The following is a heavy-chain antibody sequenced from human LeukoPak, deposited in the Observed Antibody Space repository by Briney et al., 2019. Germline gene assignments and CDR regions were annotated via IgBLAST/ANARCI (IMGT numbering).Heavy chain of an antibody. Sequence: SVKVSCKASGGTFNNFAISWVRQAPGQGLEWVGGIIPMSGTANYAQKLQGRVTITADESTSTAYMELSSLRSEDTAVYYCARDSSDSSGYFNHWGQGTLVTVSS. V-gene: IGHV1-69*01. CDR3: ARDSSDSSGYFNH. CDR2: IIPMSGTA. CDR1: GGTFNNFA. D-gene: IGHD3-22*01. J-gene: IGHJ4*02.